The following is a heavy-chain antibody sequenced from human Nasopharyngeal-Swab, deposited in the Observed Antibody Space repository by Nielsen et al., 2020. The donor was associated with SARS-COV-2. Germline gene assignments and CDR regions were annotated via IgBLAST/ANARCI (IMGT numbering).Heavy chain of an antibody. V-gene: IGHV3-30*18. CDR2: ISYDGSNK. D-gene: IGHD6-13*01. CDR1: GFTFSSYG. CDR3: AKENYIAAAGFDY. Sequence: GESLKISCAASGFTFSSYGMHWVRQAPGKGLEWVAVISYDGSNKYYADSVKGRFTISRDNSKNTLYLQMNSLRAEDTAVYYCAKENYIAAAGFDYWGQGTLVTVSS. J-gene: IGHJ4*02.